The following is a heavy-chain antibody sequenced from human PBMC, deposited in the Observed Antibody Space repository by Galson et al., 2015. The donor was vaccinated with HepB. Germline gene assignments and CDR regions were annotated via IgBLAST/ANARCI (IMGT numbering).Heavy chain of an antibody. CDR2: ISHSGST. CDR3: GRDKGGATNFDY. D-gene: IGHD1-26*01. CDR1: GYSISSGYY. J-gene: IGHJ4*02. Sequence: SETLSLTCTVSGYSISSGYYWGWIRQPPGKGLEWIGSISHSGSTYYNPSLKSRLTISVDTSKRQFSLKLSSVTAADTAVYYCGRDKGGATNFDYWGQGTLVTVSS. V-gene: IGHV4-38-2*02.